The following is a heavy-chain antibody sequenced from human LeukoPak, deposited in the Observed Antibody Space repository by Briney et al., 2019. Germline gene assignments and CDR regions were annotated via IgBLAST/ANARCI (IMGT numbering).Heavy chain of an antibody. CDR1: GYILTDSF. CDR3: ARGRGNTIFGVVIAYYMDV. CDR2: LNPTSGDT. J-gene: IGHJ6*03. D-gene: IGHD3-3*01. V-gene: IGHV1-2*02. Sequence: ASVKVSCKTSGYILTDSFIHWVRQAPGQGLEWMGWLNPTSGDTNYAQKFQGRVTMTRDTSITTAYMQLSRLRSDDTAVYYCARGRGNTIFGVVIAYYMDVWGKGTTVTVSS.